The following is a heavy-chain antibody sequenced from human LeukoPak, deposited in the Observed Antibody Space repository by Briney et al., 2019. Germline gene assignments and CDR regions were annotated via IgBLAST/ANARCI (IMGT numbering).Heavy chain of an antibody. CDR2: IIPIFGTA. D-gene: IGHD6-19*01. J-gene: IGHJ6*02. V-gene: IGHV1-69*01. Sequence: GSSVKVSCKASGGTFSSYAISWVRQAPGQGLEWMGGIIPIFGTANYAQKFQGRVTITADESTSTAYMELSSLRSEDTAVYYCARAKRSSGWYLSYYYYGMDAWGQGTTVTVSS. CDR3: ARAKRSSGWYLSYYYYGMDA. CDR1: GGTFSSYA.